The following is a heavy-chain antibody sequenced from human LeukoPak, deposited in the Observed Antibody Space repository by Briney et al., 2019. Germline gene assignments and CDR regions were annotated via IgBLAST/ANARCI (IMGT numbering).Heavy chain of an antibody. CDR2: ISGSGGTT. D-gene: IGHD3-9*01. Sequence: GGSLRLSCAASGFTFSSYAMTWVRQAPGKGLEWVSAISGSGGTTYNADSVKGRFTISGDNSKNTLYLQMNSLRAEDTAVYYCAKASHLTGYYLPIDYWGHGTLVTVSS. CDR3: AKASHLTGYYLPIDY. V-gene: IGHV3-23*01. J-gene: IGHJ4*01. CDR1: GFTFSSYA.